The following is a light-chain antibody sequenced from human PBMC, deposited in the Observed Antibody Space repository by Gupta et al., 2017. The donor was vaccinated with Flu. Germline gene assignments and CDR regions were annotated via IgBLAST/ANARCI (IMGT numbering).Light chain of an antibody. J-gene: IGLJ2*01. CDR1: ATYVGNFDS. V-gene: IGLV2-11*01. Sequence: SPLTQPRSVAGSPGPSVTMSCIGAATYVGNFDSLSWYHRRPGGAPQLIISHLNQRAAGVSDRLSASKSGHTAYLTISELHGDDEGDYFCWLCGGSGHWTFGAGTKVTVL. CDR2: HLN. CDR3: WLCGGSGHWT.